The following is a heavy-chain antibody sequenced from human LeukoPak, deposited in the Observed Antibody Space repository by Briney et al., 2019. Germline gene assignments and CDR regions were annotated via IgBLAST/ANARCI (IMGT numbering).Heavy chain of an antibody. D-gene: IGHD5-24*01. CDR1: GFTFSSYW. Sequence: GSLRLSCAASGFTFSSYWMHWVRQVPGKGLVWVSRNRDGSNTDYADSVKGRFIISRDNVKNTLYLQMNSLRADDAAVYYCARDGDAYNFDFWGQGALVTVSS. CDR2: NRDGSNT. CDR3: ARDGDAYNFDF. J-gene: IGHJ4*02. V-gene: IGHV3-74*01.